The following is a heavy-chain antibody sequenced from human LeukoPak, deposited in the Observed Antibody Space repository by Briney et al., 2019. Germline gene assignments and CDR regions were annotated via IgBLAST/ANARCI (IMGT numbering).Heavy chain of an antibody. V-gene: IGHV4-30-2*01. CDR2: IYHSGST. Sequence: SQTLSLTCAVSGGSISSGGYSWSWIRQPPGKGLEWIGYIYHSGSTYYNPSLKSRDTISVDRSKNQFSLKLSSVTAAGTAVYYCARVPYSDYYGSGSYYQLYYYYGMDVWGKGTTVTVSS. D-gene: IGHD3-10*01. J-gene: IGHJ6*04. CDR1: GGSISSGGYS. CDR3: ARVPYSDYYGSGSYYQLYYYYGMDV.